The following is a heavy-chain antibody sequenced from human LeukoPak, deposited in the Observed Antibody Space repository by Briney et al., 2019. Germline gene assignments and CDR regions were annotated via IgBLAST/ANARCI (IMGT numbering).Heavy chain of an antibody. CDR2: ISSSSSYI. D-gene: IGHD3-10*01. V-gene: IGHV3-21*01. Sequence: GGSLRLSCAASGFTFSSYSMNWVRQAPGKGLEWVSSISSSSSYIYYADSVKGRFTISRDNAQNSLYLQMNSLRAEDTAVYYCARELQRGYGSGSPVHYWGQGTLVTVSS. CDR1: GFTFSSYS. J-gene: IGHJ4*02. CDR3: ARELQRGYGSGSPVHY.